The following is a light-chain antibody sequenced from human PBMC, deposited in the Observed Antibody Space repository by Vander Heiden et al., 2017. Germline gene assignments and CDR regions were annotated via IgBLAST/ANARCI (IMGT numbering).Light chain of an antibody. CDR1: QSVSSSY. Sequence: IVLTQSPGTLSLSPGERATLSCRASQSVSSSYLAWYQQKPGQAPRLLIYGASSRATGIPDRFSGSGSGTDFTLTISRLEPEDFAVYYCQQYGSSPPTTFGQGTKLEI. V-gene: IGKV3-20*01. CDR3: QQYGSSPPTT. CDR2: GAS. J-gene: IGKJ2*01.